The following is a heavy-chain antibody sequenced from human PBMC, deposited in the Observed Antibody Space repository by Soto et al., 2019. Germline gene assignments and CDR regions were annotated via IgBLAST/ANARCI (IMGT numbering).Heavy chain of an antibody. CDR3: AKESDFWSGYFSTGNYLDY. CDR2: ITGSGGDT. J-gene: IGHJ4*02. CDR1: GFTFSNSA. Sequence: EVQRLGSGGGLVQPGGSLRLSCAASGFTFSNSAMRWVRQPPGKGLEWVSGITGSGGDTFYADSVKGRFTISRDNSKNTLYLQMNSLRAEDTAIYYCAKESDFWSGYFSTGNYLDYWGQGTLVTVSS. V-gene: IGHV3-23*01. D-gene: IGHD3-3*01.